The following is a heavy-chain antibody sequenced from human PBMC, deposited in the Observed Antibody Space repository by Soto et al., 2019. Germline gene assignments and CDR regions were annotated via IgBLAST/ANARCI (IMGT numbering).Heavy chain of an antibody. CDR3: AKGYCSGGSCYVGGSFDI. V-gene: IGHV3-21*04. J-gene: IGHJ3*02. CDR1: GFTFSSYS. Sequence: PGGSLRLSCAASGFTFSSYSMNWVRQAPGKGLEWVSSISSSSSYIYYADSVKGRFTISRDNAKNSLYLQMNSLRAEDTALYYCAKGYCSGGSCYVGGSFDIWGQGTMVTVSS. CDR2: ISSSSSYI. D-gene: IGHD2-15*01.